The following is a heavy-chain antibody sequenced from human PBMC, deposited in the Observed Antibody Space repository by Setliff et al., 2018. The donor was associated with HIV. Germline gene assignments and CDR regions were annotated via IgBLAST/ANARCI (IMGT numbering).Heavy chain of an antibody. V-gene: IGHV3-7*03. D-gene: IGHD3-10*01. Sequence: GGSLRLSCVASRFTFNDYWMSWVRQAPGKGLEWVANIDRDGSETNYVDSVKGRFTIFRDNAKSSMYLQMNSLRAEDAAVYYCAREVWSEDDNWGQGTLVTVSS. J-gene: IGHJ4*02. CDR1: RFTFNDYW. CDR2: IDRDGSET. CDR3: AREVWSEDDN.